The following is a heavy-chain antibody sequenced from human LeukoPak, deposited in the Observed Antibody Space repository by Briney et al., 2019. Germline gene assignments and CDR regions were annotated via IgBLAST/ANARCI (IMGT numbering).Heavy chain of an antibody. V-gene: IGHV3-7*01. CDR3: ARDFFRVIMAGDY. CDR2: IKQDGSEK. D-gene: IGHD3-10*01. Sequence: GGSLRLSCAASGFTFSSYWMSWVRQAPGKGLEWVANIKQDGSEKYYVDFVKGRFTISRDNAKNSLYLQMNSLRAEDTAVYYCARDFFRVIMAGDYWGQGTLVTVSS. J-gene: IGHJ4*02. CDR1: GFTFSSYW.